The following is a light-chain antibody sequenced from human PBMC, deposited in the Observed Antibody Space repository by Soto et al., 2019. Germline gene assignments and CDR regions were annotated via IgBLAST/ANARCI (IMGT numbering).Light chain of an antibody. CDR1: SSDVGSYGR. V-gene: IGLV2-18*02. CDR2: EVY. CDR3: SSYTSSTTLL. J-gene: IGLJ2*01. Sequence: QSALTQSPSVSGSPGQSVTISCTGASSDVGSYGRVSWYQQIPGTAPKLIIYEVYNRPSGVPDRFSGSKSGNTASLTISGLQAEDEAYYYCSSYTSSTTLLFGGGTKLTVL.